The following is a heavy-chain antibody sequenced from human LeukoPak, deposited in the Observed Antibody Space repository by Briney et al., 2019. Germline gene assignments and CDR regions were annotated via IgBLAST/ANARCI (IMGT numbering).Heavy chain of an antibody. V-gene: IGHV4-59*01. Sequence: SETLSLTCTVSAGSISSYYWSWIRQPPGKGLEWIGYIYYSGSTNYNPSLKSRVAISADTSKNQVSLRLSSVTAADTAVYYCARGVGGYSYGYAFDIWGQGTMVTVSS. J-gene: IGHJ3*02. CDR1: AGSISSYY. D-gene: IGHD5-18*01. CDR2: IYYSGST. CDR3: ARGVGGYSYGYAFDI.